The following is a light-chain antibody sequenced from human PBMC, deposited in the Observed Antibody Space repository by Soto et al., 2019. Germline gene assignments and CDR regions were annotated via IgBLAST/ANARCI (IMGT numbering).Light chain of an antibody. CDR2: DVS. J-gene: IGLJ2*01. V-gene: IGLV2-14*01. CDR3: SSYTSSSTRV. CDR1: SSDVGGYNY. Sequence: ALTQPASVSGSPGQSITISCTGTSSDVGGYNYVSWYQQHPGKAPKLMIYDVSNRPSGVSNRFSGSKSGNTASLTISGLQAEDEADYYCSSYTSSSTRVFGGGTKLTVL.